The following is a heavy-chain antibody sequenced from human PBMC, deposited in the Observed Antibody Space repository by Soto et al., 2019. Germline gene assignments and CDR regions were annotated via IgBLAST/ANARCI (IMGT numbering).Heavy chain of an antibody. J-gene: IGHJ4*02. CDR3: ARDWFGIDY. CDR1: GYTFTSYG. V-gene: IGHV1-18*03. CDR2: INPYNGNT. D-gene: IGHD3-16*01. Sequence: QVQLVQSGAEVKKPGASVKVSCKASGYTFTSYGISWVRQAPGQGLEWMGWINPYNGNTNYAQKRQGRVTTTTATSTNTAYMELRSLRSDAMAVYYCARDWFGIDYWGQGTLVTVSS.